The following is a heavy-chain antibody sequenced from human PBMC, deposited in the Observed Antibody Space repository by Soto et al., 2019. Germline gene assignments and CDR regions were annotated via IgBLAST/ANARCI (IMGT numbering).Heavy chain of an antibody. CDR2: INPNSGGT. V-gene: IGHV1-2*02. CDR1: GYTFTGYY. J-gene: IGHJ4*02. Sequence: ASVKVSCKASGYTFTGYYMHWVRQAPGQGLEWMGWINPNSGGTNYAQKFQGRVTMTRDTSISTAYMELSRLRSDDTAVYYCARVPPVVTLASSWYYFDYWGQGTLVTVSS. CDR3: ARVPPVVTLASSWYYFDY. D-gene: IGHD6-13*01.